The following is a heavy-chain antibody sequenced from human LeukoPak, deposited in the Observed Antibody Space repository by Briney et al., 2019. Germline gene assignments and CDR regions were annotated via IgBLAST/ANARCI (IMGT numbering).Heavy chain of an antibody. CDR1: GLTVTDNY. Sequence: GGSLRPSCAAPGLTVTDNYMSWVRKPPGKGLEWVSVIYRGGGTFYSDSVKGRFTISRDFSKNTLYLQMNSLRADDTAVYYCARDSSGPAFWGQGTLVTVSS. V-gene: IGHV3-53*01. CDR3: ARDSSGPAF. CDR2: IYRGGGT. J-gene: IGHJ4*02. D-gene: IGHD6-19*01.